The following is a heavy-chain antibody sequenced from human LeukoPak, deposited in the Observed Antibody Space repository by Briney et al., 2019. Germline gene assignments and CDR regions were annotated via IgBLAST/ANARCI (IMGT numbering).Heavy chain of an antibody. J-gene: IGHJ6*02. CDR1: GFTFSSYG. CDR3: ARVASGSYGMDV. D-gene: IGHD1-26*01. Sequence: PGGSLRLSCAASGFTFSSYGMHWVRQAPGKGLEWVAVISYDGDNKYYADSVKGRFTISRDNSKNTLYLQMNSLRAEDTAVYYCARVASGSYGMDVWGQGTTVTVSS. CDR2: ISYDGDNK. V-gene: IGHV3-30*03.